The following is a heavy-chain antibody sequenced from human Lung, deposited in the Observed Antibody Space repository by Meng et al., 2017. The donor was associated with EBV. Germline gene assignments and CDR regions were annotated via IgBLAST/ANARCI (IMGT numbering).Heavy chain of an antibody. J-gene: IGHJ4*02. V-gene: IGHV3-30*04. CDR3: ARLYGSGSLEPDY. CDR1: RFAFSSYP. D-gene: IGHD3-10*01. CDR2: ISYDGSFK. Sequence: VVLVGGWGCLSRPWWCPGRSGAGFRFAFSSYPMSRVRQASGKGLEWVDSISYDGSFKYSKDSVKFTISRDKSKNTLYLQMNSLRPDDTGVYYCARLYGSGSLEPDYWGQGTLVTVSS.